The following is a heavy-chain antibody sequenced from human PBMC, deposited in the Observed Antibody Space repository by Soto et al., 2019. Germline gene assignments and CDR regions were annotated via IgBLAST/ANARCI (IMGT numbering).Heavy chain of an antibody. D-gene: IGHD5-12*01. CDR3: ARERPSKWPPDAFDL. CDR2: IYGSGAT. Sequence: GGSLRLSCAASGFSVSTTYMNWVRQAPGKGLEWLSLIYGSGATYYSDSVKGRFTVSRDSSKNTLYLQLSSLTAEDTAVYYCARERPSKWPPDAFDLWGQGTLATVSS. J-gene: IGHJ3*01. CDR1: GFSVSTTY. V-gene: IGHV3-53*01.